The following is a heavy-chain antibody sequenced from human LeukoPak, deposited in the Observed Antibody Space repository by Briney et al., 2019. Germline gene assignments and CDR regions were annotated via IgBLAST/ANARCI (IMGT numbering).Heavy chain of an antibody. J-gene: IGHJ4*02. CDR3: ARDYYGDC. V-gene: IGHV3-66*01. CDR2: IYSGGST. Sequence: PGGSLRLSCAASGFTFSSYAMSWVRQAPGKGLEWVSVIYSGGSTYYADSVKGRFTISRDNSKNTLYLQMNSLRAEDTAVYYCARDYYGDCWGQGTLVTVSS. CDR1: GFTFSSYA.